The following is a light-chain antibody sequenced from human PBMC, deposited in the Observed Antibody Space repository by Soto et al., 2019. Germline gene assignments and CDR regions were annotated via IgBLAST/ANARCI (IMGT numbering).Light chain of an antibody. V-gene: IGLV1-47*01. Sequence: SVLTQPPSASGTPGQRVTISCSGSSSNIGSDFVYWYQQLPGTAPKLLIYHNYQRPSGVPDRFSGSKSGTSGSLAISDLRSEDEADYYCSAWDDSLSAYVFGAGTKLTV. CDR3: SAWDDSLSAYV. CDR1: SSNIGSDF. CDR2: HNY. J-gene: IGLJ1*01.